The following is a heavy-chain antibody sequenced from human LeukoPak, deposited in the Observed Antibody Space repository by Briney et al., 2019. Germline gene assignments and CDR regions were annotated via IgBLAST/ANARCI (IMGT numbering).Heavy chain of an antibody. CDR1: GFTFSSYA. Sequence: GGTLRLSCAASGFTFSSYAMNWVRQAPGKGLEWVSSISGSGGNTYYADSVKGRFTISGDNSKNTLYLQMNSLRAEDTAVYYCAKPPRGSGEDYWGQGTLVTVSS. V-gene: IGHV3-23*01. CDR3: AKPPRGSGEDY. CDR2: ISGSGGNT. D-gene: IGHD3-10*01. J-gene: IGHJ4*02.